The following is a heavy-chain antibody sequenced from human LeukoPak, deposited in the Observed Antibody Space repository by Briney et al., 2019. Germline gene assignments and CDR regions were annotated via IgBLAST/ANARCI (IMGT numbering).Heavy chain of an antibody. CDR3: ARGEHYYDSSGFDY. J-gene: IGHJ4*02. V-gene: IGHV1-18*01. CDR1: GYTFTSYG. CDR2: ISAYNGNT. Sequence: GASVKVSSKASGYTFTSYGISWVRQAPGQGLEWMGWISAYNGNTNYAQKLQGRVTMTTDTSTSTAYMELRSLRSDDTAVYYCARGEHYYDSSGFDYWGQGTLVTVSS. D-gene: IGHD3-22*01.